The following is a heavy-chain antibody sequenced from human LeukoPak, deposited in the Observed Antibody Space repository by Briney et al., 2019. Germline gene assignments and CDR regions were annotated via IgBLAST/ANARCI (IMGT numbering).Heavy chain of an antibody. J-gene: IGHJ4*02. V-gene: IGHV3-74*01. Sequence: GGSLRLSCAASGFTFSSYWMSWVRQAPGKGLVWVSRISPTGSTTSYADSVKGRFAVSRDNAKNTLYLQVNNLRAEDTAVYYCARGPNSNWSGLDFWGQGTLLTVSS. D-gene: IGHD6-6*01. CDR2: ISPTGSTT. CDR3: ARGPNSNWSGLDF. CDR1: GFTFSSYW.